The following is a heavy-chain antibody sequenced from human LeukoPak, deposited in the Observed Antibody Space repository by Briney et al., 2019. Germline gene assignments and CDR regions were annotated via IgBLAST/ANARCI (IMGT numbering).Heavy chain of an antibody. J-gene: IGHJ4*02. D-gene: IGHD3-22*01. CDR3: AREYYYDSSGYFL. CDR2: IYYSGST. CDR1: GGSISSGDYY. Sequence: SETLSLTCTVSGGSISSGDYYWSWIRQPPWKGLEWIGYIYYSGSTYYNPSLKSRVTISVDTSKNQFSLKLSSVTAADTAVYYCAREYYYDSSGYFLWGQGTLVTVSS. V-gene: IGHV4-30-4*08.